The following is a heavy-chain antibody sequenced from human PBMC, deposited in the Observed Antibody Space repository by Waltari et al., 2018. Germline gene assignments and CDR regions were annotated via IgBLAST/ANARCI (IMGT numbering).Heavy chain of an antibody. V-gene: IGHV1-69-2*01. CDR1: GYTFTDYY. D-gene: IGHD3-3*01. CDR2: VDPEDGET. CDR3: ATGPRFGVAHYYYYYMDV. Sequence: EVQLVQSGAEVKKPGATVKISCKASGYTFTDYYMHWVQQAPGKGLEWMGRVDPEDGETIYAEKFQGRVTITADTSTDTAYMELSSLRSEDTAVYYCATGPRFGVAHYYYYYMDVWGKGTTVTVSS. J-gene: IGHJ6*03.